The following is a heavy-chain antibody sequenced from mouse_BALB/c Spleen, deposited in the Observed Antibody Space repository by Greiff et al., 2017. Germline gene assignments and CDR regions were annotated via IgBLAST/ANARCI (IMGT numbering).Heavy chain of an antibody. V-gene: IGHV5-6-4*01. CDR2: ISSGGSYT. Sequence: EVQLVESGGGLVKPGGSLKLSCAASGFTFSSYTMSWVRQTPEKRLEWVATISSGGSYTYYPDSVKGRFTISSDTAKNTLYLQMSSLKSEDTAMYYSIRNDGYLDSWGQGTTLTVSP. J-gene: IGHJ2*01. D-gene: IGHD2-3*01. CDR3: IRNDGYLDS. CDR1: GFTFSSYT.